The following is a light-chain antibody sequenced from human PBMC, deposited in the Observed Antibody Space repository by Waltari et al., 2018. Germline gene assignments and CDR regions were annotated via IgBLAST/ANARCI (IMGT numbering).Light chain of an antibody. CDR3: QQCNSWPLWT. Sequence: EIVMTQSPGTLSVSPGESATLSCRAGQSVGSNLAWYQQQPGQPPSLLIYDASNRATGIPARFSGSGSGTEFTLTISSLQSEDFAIDYCQQCNSWPLWTFGPGTKVEIK. CDR1: QSVGSN. CDR2: DAS. J-gene: IGKJ1*01. V-gene: IGKV3-15*01.